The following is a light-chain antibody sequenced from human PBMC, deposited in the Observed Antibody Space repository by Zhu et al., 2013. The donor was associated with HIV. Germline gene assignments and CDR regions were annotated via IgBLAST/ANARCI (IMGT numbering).Light chain of an antibody. Sequence: IQLTQSPSSLSASVGDRVTITCRASQSITRWLAWYQQSPGKAPKSLISATSSLQTGVPSRFSGSGSGTEFTLTISSLQPDDFATYYCQQYNSYWMFGQGTKVEMK. V-gene: IGKV1D-16*01. J-gene: IGKJ1*01. CDR2: ATS. CDR1: QSITRW. CDR3: QQYNSYWM.